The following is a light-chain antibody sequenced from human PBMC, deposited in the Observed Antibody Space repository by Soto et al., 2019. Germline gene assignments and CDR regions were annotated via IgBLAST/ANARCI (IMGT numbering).Light chain of an antibody. J-gene: IGKJ1*01. CDR3: QQYIDWPRT. Sequence: EIVLTQSPATLSLSPGERATLSCRASQSVSSSYLAWYQQKPGQAPRLLIYGATYRATGVPAKFSGSGSGTEFTLTITSLQSEDFALYYCQQYIDWPRTFGQGTKVDIK. CDR2: GAT. V-gene: IGKV3-15*01. CDR1: QSVSSSY.